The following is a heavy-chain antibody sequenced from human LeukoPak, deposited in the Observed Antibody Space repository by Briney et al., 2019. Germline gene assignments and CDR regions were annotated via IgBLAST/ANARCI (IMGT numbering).Heavy chain of an antibody. Sequence: GASVKVSCKASGYTFTSYDINWVRQAAGQGLEWMGWMNPSSGNTGYAQKFQGRVTITRNTSISTAYMELSSLRSEDTAVYYCARGRIAAAEDYWGQGTLVTVSS. V-gene: IGHV1-8*03. CDR1: GYTFTSYD. J-gene: IGHJ4*02. D-gene: IGHD6-13*01. CDR3: ARGRIAAAEDY. CDR2: MNPSSGNT.